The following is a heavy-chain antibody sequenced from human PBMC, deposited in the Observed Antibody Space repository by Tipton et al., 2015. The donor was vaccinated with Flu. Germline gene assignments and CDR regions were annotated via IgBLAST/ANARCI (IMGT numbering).Heavy chain of an antibody. V-gene: IGHV4-39*02. CDR2: AYYTGNA. CDR3: AREPSGWRPFDI. CDR1: GASISSSSHY. Sequence: GLVKPSETLSLTCSVSGASISSSSHYWAWIRQPPGKGLEWIATAYYTGNAHYNPSLRSRITISVDTSRSQFSLKLSSATAADTAVYYCAREPSGWRPFDIWGQGTTATVSS. D-gene: IGHD3-10*01. J-gene: IGHJ3*02.